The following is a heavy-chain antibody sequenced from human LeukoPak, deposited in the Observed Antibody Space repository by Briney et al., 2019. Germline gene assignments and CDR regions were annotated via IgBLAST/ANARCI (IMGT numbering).Heavy chain of an antibody. CDR1: GFTFSSYG. D-gene: IGHD6-13*01. CDR3: AKAYSSSWHRLDY. J-gene: IGHJ4*02. Sequence: GGSLRLSCAASGFTFSSYGMHWVRQAPGKGLEWGAVISYDGSNKYYADSVKGRFTISRDNSKNTLYLQMNSLRAEDTAVYYCAKAYSSSWHRLDYWGQGTLVTVSS. V-gene: IGHV3-30*18. CDR2: ISYDGSNK.